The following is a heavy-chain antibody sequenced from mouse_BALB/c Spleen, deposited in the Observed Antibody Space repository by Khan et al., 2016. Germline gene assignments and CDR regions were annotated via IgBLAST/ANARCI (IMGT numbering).Heavy chain of an antibody. Sequence: QIQLVQSGPELKKPGETVKISCKASGYTFTNYGMNWVKQAPGKGLKWMGWINTYTGEPTYADDFKGRFAFSLETSASTAYLQSNNLKNEDTATYCCARRRGFYYAMDYWGQGTSVTVSS. CDR2: INTYTGEP. J-gene: IGHJ4*01. V-gene: IGHV9-3-1*01. CDR1: GYTFTNYG. CDR3: ARRRGFYYAMDY.